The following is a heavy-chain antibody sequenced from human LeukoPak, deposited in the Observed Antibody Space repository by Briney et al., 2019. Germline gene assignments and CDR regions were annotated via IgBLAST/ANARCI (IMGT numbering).Heavy chain of an antibody. Sequence: GASVKVSCKASGGTFSSYAISWVRQAPGQGLEWMGGIIPIFGTANYAQKFQGRVTITADESTSTAYMELSSLRSEDTAVYYCASRHRYCSSTSCYYGYYYMDVWGKGTTVTVSS. CDR3: ASRHRYCSSTSCYYGYYYMDV. J-gene: IGHJ6*03. CDR1: GGTFSSYA. V-gene: IGHV1-69*13. CDR2: IIPIFGTA. D-gene: IGHD2-2*01.